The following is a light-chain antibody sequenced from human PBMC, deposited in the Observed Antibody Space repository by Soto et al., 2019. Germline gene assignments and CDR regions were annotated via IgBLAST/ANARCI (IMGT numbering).Light chain of an antibody. J-gene: IGKJ3*01. Sequence: DIHMTQSPSSLSASVGYRFTITCRASQGIRNDLGWYQQKPGKAPKRLIYAASNLQGGVPSRFRGSGSGTHFTLTISSLQPEDFETYYCQQSYNSPFTFGPGTKVDIK. V-gene: IGKV1-39*01. CDR3: QQSYNSPFT. CDR1: QGIRND. CDR2: AAS.